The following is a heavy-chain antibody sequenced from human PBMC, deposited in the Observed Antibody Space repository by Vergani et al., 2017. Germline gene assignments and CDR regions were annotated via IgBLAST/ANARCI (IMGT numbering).Heavy chain of an antibody. Sequence: QVQLVESGGGVVQPGRSLRLSCAASGFTFSSYAMHWVRQAPGKGLEWVAVISYDGSNKYYADSVKGRFTISSDNSKNTRYLQMNSLRAEDTAVYYCARATMVRGRWFDPWGQGTLVTVSS. CDR3: ARATMVRGRWFDP. CDR2: ISYDGSNK. CDR1: GFTFSSYA. V-gene: IGHV3-30*04. D-gene: IGHD3-10*01. J-gene: IGHJ5*02.